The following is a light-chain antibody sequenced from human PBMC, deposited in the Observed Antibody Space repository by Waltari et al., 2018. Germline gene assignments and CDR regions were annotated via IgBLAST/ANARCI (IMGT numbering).Light chain of an antibody. V-gene: IGKV1-5*03. CDR2: KAY. CDR1: KRISSW. J-gene: IGKJ4*01. Sequence: DIELTSSPSPLSASVGDRVTITCRAGKRISSWLAWYQQKPGQATKLMIDKAYSLESLVETRFSRSESGTEFTLTISSLQPYYFAPYYCQQYNSYSLALTFGRGTNVEIK. CDR3: QQYNSYSLALT.